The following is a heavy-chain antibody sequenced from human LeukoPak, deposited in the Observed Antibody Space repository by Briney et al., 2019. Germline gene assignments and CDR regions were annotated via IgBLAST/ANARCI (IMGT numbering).Heavy chain of an antibody. CDR1: GGSISSSSYY. CDR2: ISPGGNT. D-gene: IGHD6-25*01. CDR3: ARAYSSGVYEYFHH. Sequence: PSETLSLTCIVSGGSISSSSYYWGWIRQPPGKGLEWIGRISPGGNTNYNPSLESRVTMSVDTSKNQFSLKLSSVTAADTALYYCARAYSSGVYEYFHHWGQGTLVTVSS. V-gene: IGHV4-39*07. J-gene: IGHJ1*01.